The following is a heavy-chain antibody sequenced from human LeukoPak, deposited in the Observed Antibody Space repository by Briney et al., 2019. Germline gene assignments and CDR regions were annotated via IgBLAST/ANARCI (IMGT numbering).Heavy chain of an antibody. Sequence: HPGGSLRLSCAASGFTFSSYWMSWVRQAPGKGREWVANIKQDGSEKFYVDSVKGRFTISRDNAKSSLYLQMNSLRAEDTAVYYCARVRAAATDYWGQGTLVTVSS. D-gene: IGHD2-15*01. CDR2: IKQDGSEK. CDR1: GFTFSSYW. CDR3: ARVRAAATDY. J-gene: IGHJ4*02. V-gene: IGHV3-7*01.